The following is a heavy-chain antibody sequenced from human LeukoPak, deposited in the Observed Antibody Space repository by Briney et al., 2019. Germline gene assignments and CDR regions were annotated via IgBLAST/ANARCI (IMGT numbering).Heavy chain of an antibody. V-gene: IGHV1-8*02. CDR1: GYTFTSYD. Sequence: GASVKVSCKASGYTFTSYDINWVRQATGQGLEWMGWMKPNSGKTGYAQKFQGRVTMTRNTSISTAYMELSSLRSEDTAVYYCAIGSFGELFPGWGQGTLVTVSS. D-gene: IGHD3-10*01. J-gene: IGHJ4*02. CDR2: MKPNSGKT. CDR3: AIGSFGELFPG.